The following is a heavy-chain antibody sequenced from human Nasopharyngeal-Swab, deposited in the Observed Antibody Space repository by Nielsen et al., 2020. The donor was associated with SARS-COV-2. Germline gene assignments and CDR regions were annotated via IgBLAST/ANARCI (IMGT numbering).Heavy chain of an antibody. CDR1: GYSFTTYW. CDR2: IYPGDSNT. CDR3: ARPMRPMGHYYFGMDV. V-gene: IGHV5-51*01. J-gene: IGHJ6*02. Sequence: GGSLRLSCKGSGYSFTTYWIGWVRQMPGEGLEWMGIIYPGDSNTRYSLSFQGQVTISVDKYSSTAYLQWSSLKASDTAIYYCARPMRPMGHYYFGMDVWGQGTTVTVSS. D-gene: IGHD1-26*01.